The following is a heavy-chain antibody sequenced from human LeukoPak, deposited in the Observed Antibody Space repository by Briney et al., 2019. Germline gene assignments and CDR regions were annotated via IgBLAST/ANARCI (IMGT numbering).Heavy chain of an antibody. Sequence: PGGSLRLSCAASGFTFSSYAMSWVRQAPGKGPEWVSAISSSGGSTYYADSVKGRFTISRDNSKNTLYLQMKTLRAEDTAVYFCAKDEYSTSSVTFDYWGQGTLVTVSS. J-gene: IGHJ4*02. D-gene: IGHD6-6*01. CDR3: AKDEYSTSSVTFDY. V-gene: IGHV3-23*01. CDR2: ISSSGGST. CDR1: GFTFSSYA.